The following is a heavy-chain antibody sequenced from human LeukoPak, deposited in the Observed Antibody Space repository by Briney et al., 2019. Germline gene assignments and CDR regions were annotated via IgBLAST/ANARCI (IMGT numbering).Heavy chain of an antibody. V-gene: IGHV3-23*01. J-gene: IGHJ3*02. CDR2: ISGSGGST. D-gene: IGHD3-22*01. Sequence: GGSLRLSCAASGFTFSSYAMSWVRQAPGKGLEWVSAISGSGGSTYYADSVKGRFTISRDNSKNTLYLQMNSLRAEDTAVYYCAKGVGYYDSSGHDAFDIWGQGTMVTVSS. CDR1: GFTFSSYA. CDR3: AKGVGYYDSSGHDAFDI.